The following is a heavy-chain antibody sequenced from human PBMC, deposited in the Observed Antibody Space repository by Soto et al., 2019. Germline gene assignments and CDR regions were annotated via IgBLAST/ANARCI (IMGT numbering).Heavy chain of an antibody. V-gene: IGHV2-5*02. CDR1: GFSLSTSGVG. J-gene: IGHJ4*02. CDR2: IYWDGDE. CDR3: AHRPGCSGGSCYSGNRPCGY. D-gene: IGHD2-15*01. Sequence: QITLKESGPTLVKPTQTLTLTCTCSGFSLSTSGVGVGWIRQPPGKALEWLALIYWDGDERYSPSLKTRLTITTDTSKNQVVPTMTNMDPVDTATYYCAHRPGCSGGSCYSGNRPCGYWGQGTLVTVSS.